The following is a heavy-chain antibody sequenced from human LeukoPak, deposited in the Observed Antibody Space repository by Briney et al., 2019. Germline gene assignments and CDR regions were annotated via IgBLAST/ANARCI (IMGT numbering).Heavy chain of an antibody. J-gene: IGHJ4*02. V-gene: IGHV4-59*01. Sequence: SETLSLTCTVSGGSISSYYWRWIRQPPGKGLEWIGYIYYSGSTNYNLSLKSRVTISVDTSKNQFSLKLSSVTAADTAVYYCARVTWGSGEALWGQGTLVTVSS. CDR3: ARVTWGSGEAL. D-gene: IGHD6-19*01. CDR1: GGSISSYY. CDR2: IYYSGST.